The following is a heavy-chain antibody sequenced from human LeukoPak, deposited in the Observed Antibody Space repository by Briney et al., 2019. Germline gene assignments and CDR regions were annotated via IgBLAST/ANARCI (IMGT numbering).Heavy chain of an antibody. Sequence: SGKSLKLSCAPSGFTFSYCWMTWVRQAPGKGLEWVANIKQDGSEIHYVDSVKGRFTISRDNAKNSLYLQMNSLRLEDTAIYYCARENTALTSFDYWGQGILVTVSS. V-gene: IGHV3-7*01. CDR1: GFTFSYCW. J-gene: IGHJ4*02. D-gene: IGHD1-14*01. CDR2: IKQDGSEI. CDR3: ARENTALTSFDY.